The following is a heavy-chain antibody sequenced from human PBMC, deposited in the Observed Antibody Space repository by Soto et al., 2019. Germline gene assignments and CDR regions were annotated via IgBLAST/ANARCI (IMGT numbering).Heavy chain of an antibody. CDR3: ARDYNHFSRGPFDY. V-gene: IGHV3-48*01. J-gene: IGHJ4*02. CDR1: GFRFSDYS. CDR2: ISSSSFTI. Sequence: GGSLRLSCAASGFRFSDYSMNWVRQAPGRGLEWVSYISSSSFTIHYADSVEGRFAISRDNAKNSLYLQMNSLRVEDTAVYYFARDYNHFSRGPFDYCGQGALVTVSS. D-gene: IGHD3-3*01.